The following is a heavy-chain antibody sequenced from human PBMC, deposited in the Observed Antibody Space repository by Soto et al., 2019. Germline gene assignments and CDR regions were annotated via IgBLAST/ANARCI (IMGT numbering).Heavy chain of an antibody. Sequence: QVQLVQSGAEVKKPGASVKVSCKASGYTFTSYGISWGRQAPGQGLEWMGWISAYNGNTHYAQKLQGRVTMTTDTSTSTAYMELRSLRSADTAVYYCARDRGAGRGITMVRGVWFDPWGQGTLVTVSA. J-gene: IGHJ5*02. CDR3: ARDRGAGRGITMVRGVWFDP. CDR1: GYTFTSYG. V-gene: IGHV1-18*01. CDR2: ISAYNGNT. D-gene: IGHD3-10*01.